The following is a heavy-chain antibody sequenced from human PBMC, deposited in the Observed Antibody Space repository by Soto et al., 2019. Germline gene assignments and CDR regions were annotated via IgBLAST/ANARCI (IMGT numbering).Heavy chain of an antibody. J-gene: IGHJ6*02. CDR3: VAGGLGAPGYSYYGLDV. CDR2: ISGNGDNT. V-gene: IGHV3-23*01. CDR1: RFTFRNYA. Sequence: GGSLRLSCAASRFTFRNYAMTWVRQAPGKGLEWVSSISGNGDNTYYANSVEGRFTVSRDKSKNTLYVQMNSLRAEDTAVYYCVAGGLGAPGYSYYGLDVWGQGTTVTVSS. D-gene: IGHD6-13*01.